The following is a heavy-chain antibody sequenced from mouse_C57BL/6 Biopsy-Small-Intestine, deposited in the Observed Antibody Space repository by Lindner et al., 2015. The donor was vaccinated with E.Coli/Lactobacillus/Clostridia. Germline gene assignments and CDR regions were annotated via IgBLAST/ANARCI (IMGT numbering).Heavy chain of an antibody. Sequence: VQLQESGGGLVQPKGSLKLSCAASGFSFNTYAMNWVRQAPGKGLEWVARIRSKSNNYATYYADSVKDGFTISRDDSESMLYLQMNNLKTEDTAMYYCARQNYSNLSGYFDYWGQGTTLTVSS. CDR3: ARQNYSNLSGYFDY. CDR1: GFSFNTYA. CDR2: IRSKSNNYAT. J-gene: IGHJ2*01. V-gene: IGHV10-1*01. D-gene: IGHD2-5*01.